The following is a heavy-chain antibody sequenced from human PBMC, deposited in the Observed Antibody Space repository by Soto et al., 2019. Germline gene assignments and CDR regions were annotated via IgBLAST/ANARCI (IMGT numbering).Heavy chain of an antibody. CDR1: GFTFSSYW. Sequence: EVQLLESGGDLIQPGGSLRLSCVASGFTFSSYWMHWVRQAPGKGLVWVSRINSDGSSTSYADSVKGRFTISRDNAKNTLYLQMNSLRAEDTAVYYCARDPSSTVTPSWGWFDPWGQGTLVTVSS. D-gene: IGHD4-17*01. J-gene: IGHJ5*02. CDR3: ARDPSSTVTPSWGWFDP. V-gene: IGHV3-74*01. CDR2: INSDGSST.